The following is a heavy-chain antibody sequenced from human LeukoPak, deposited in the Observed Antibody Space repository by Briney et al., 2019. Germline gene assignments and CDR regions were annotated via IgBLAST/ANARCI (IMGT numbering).Heavy chain of an antibody. D-gene: IGHD6-19*01. V-gene: IGHV1-18*01. Sequence: GASVKVSCKASGYTFTNYGFSWVRQAPGQGLEWMGWISTYKGNTNYAQKFQGRVTMTTDTSTNTAYMELRSLRSDDTAVCYCARRYSSGWYRDAFDIWGQGTRVTVSS. CDR1: GYTFTNYG. CDR2: ISTYKGNT. CDR3: ARRYSSGWYRDAFDI. J-gene: IGHJ3*02.